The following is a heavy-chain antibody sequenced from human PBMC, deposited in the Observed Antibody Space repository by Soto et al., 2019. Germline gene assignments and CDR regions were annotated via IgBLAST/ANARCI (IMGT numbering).Heavy chain of an antibody. CDR2: IYHSGST. CDR1: GGSISSSNW. Sequence: QVQLQESGPGLVKPSGTLSLTCAVSGGSISSSNWWSWVRQPPGKGLEWIGEIYHSGSTYYNPSLKSRVTISVDRSKNQFSLKLSSVTAADTAVYYCARVMGLGYCSSTSCYLGAAFDIWGQGTMVTVSS. V-gene: IGHV4-4*02. CDR3: ARVMGLGYCSSTSCYLGAAFDI. J-gene: IGHJ3*02. D-gene: IGHD2-2*01.